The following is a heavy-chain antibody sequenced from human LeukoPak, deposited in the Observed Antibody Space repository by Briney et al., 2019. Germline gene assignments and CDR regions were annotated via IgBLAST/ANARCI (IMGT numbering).Heavy chain of an antibody. V-gene: IGHV4-38-2*02. CDR1: GYSISSGYY. D-gene: IGHD3-10*01. J-gene: IGHJ4*02. CDR2: IYHSGST. Sequence: SETLSLTCTVSGYSISSGYYWGWIRQPPGKGLEWIGSIYHSGSTYYNPSLKSRVTISVDTSKNQFSLKLSSVTAADTAVYYCARDRLPGYYYGSGSTFDYWGQGTLVTVSS. CDR3: ARDRLPGYYYGSGSTFDY.